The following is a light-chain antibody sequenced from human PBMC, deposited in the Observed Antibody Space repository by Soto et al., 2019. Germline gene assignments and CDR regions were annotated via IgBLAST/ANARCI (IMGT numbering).Light chain of an antibody. CDR3: SSHAGSKRV. CDR2: EVN. J-gene: IGLJ1*01. CDR1: SSDVGGYNY. V-gene: IGLV2-8*01. Sequence: QSALTPPPSASGSPGQSVTISCTGTSSDVGGYNYVSWYQQHPGKAPKLMIYEVNKRPSGVPDRFSGSKSGNTASLTVSGLQAEDEGDYYCSSHAGSKRVFGTGTKVTVL.